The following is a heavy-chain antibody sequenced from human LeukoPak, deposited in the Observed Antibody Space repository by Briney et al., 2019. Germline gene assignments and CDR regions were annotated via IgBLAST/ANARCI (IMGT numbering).Heavy chain of an antibody. CDR1: GGTFSSYA. CDR2: IIPIFGTA. Sequence: SVRVSCKASGGTFSSYAISWVRQAPGQGLEWMGGIIPIFGTANYAQKFQGRVTITADESTSTAYMELSSLRSEDTAVYYCARGSIPDSVSDAFDIWGQGTMVTVSS. J-gene: IGHJ3*02. D-gene: IGHD1-26*01. V-gene: IGHV1-69*13. CDR3: ARGSIPDSVSDAFDI.